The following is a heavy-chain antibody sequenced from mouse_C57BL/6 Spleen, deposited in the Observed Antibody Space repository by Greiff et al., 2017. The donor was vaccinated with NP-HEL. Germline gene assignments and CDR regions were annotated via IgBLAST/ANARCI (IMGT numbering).Heavy chain of an antibody. V-gene: IGHV1-55*01. J-gene: IGHJ1*03. D-gene: IGHD1-3*01. CDR3: ARRTGVEYLDG. CDR1: GYTFTSYW. Sequence: VQLQQSGAELVKPGASVKMSCKASGYTFTSYWITWVKQRPGQGLEWIGDIYPGSGSTNYNEKFKSKATLTVDTSSSTAYMQLSSLTSEGSAVYYCARRTGVEYLDGWGTGTTVTVSS. CDR2: IYPGSGST.